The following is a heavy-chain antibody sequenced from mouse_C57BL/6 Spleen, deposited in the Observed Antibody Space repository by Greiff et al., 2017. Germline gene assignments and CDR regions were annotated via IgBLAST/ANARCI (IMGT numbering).Heavy chain of an antibody. CDR2: INPGSGGT. D-gene: IGHD1-1*01. V-gene: IGHV1-54*01. Sequence: VQLQQSGAELVRPGTSVKVSCKASGYAFTNYLIEWVKQRPGQGLEWIGVINPGSGGTNYNEKFKGKATLTADKSSSTAYMQLSSLTSEDSAVYFCARSGYYGSSYEDWFAYWGQGTLVTVSA. J-gene: IGHJ3*01. CDR3: ARSGYYGSSYEDWFAY. CDR1: GYAFTNYL.